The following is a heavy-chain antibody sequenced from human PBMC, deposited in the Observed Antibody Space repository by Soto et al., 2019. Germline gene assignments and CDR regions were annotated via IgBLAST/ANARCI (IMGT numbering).Heavy chain of an antibody. D-gene: IGHD3-9*01. CDR1: GFTFSSYG. J-gene: IGHJ4*02. V-gene: IGHV3-30*18. Sequence: LRLSCAASGFTFSSYGMHWVRQAPGKGLEWVAVISYDGSNKYYADSVKGRFTISRDNSKNTLYLQMNSLRAEDTAVYYCAKDLVYYDILTGLTFDYWGQGTLVTVSS. CDR2: ISYDGSNK. CDR3: AKDLVYYDILTGLTFDY.